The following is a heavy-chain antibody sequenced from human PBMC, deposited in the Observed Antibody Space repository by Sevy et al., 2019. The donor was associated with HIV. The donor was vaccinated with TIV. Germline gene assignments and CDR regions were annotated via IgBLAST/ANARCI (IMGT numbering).Heavy chain of an antibody. D-gene: IGHD3-3*01. Sequence: GGSLRLSCAASGFTFSSYSMNWVRQAPGKGLEWVSYISSSSTIYYADSVKGRFTISRDKAKNSLYLQMNSLRAEDTAVYYCARDQIKRTIFGVVIQSYFDYWGQGTLVTVSS. CDR3: ARDQIKRTIFGVVIQSYFDY. V-gene: IGHV3-48*01. CDR1: GFTFSSYS. CDR2: ISSSSTI. J-gene: IGHJ4*02.